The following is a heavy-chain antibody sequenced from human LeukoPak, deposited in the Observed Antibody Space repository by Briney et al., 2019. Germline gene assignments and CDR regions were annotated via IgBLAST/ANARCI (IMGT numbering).Heavy chain of an antibody. Sequence: GGSLRLSCAASGFTFHDYGMSWVRQVPGKGLEWVSGINWNSGSTGYADSVKGRFTISRDNAKNSLYLQMNSLRAEDTAVYYCARDAVAGIPYYYYMDVWGKGTTVTVSS. J-gene: IGHJ6*03. CDR1: GFTFHDYG. CDR2: INWNSGST. D-gene: IGHD6-19*01. V-gene: IGHV3-20*04. CDR3: ARDAVAGIPYYYYMDV.